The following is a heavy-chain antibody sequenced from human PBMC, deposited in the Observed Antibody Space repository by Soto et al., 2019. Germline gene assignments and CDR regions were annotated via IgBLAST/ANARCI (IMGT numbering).Heavy chain of an antibody. CDR2: INSDGSGT. J-gene: IGHJ4*02. V-gene: IGHV3-74*01. CDR1: GFTFSSYW. D-gene: IGHD3-10*01. Sequence: GGSLRLSCAASGFTFSSYWMHWVRQAPGKGLVWVSRINSDGSGTSYADSVKGRFTISRDNTKNTMYLQMNSLRVEDTAVYHCMTDPGGCWGPRSRVS. CDR3: MTDPGGC.